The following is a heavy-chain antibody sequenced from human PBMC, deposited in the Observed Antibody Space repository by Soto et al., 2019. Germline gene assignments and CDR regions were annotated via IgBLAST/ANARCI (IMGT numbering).Heavy chain of an antibody. CDR3: ARMVVVVTANRSWYYGMDV. D-gene: IGHD2-21*02. CDR2: IFSNDEK. CDR1: GFSLSNARMG. J-gene: IGHJ6*02. V-gene: IGHV2-26*01. Sequence: QVTLKESGPVLVKPTETLTLTCTVSGFSLSNARMGVSWIRQPPGKALEWLAHIFSNDEKSYSTSLKSRLTISKDTSKSQVVLTMTNMDPVDTATYYCARMVVVVTANRSWYYGMDVWGQGTKVTVSS.